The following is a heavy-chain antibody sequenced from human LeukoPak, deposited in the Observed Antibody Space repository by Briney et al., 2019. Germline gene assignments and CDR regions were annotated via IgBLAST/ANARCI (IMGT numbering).Heavy chain of an antibody. CDR1: GGSINSYY. CDR3: ARAGYTISYYSLDY. D-gene: IGHD1-26*01. J-gene: IGHJ4*02. CDR2: IYATGTT. V-gene: IGHV4-4*07. Sequence: SETLSLTCTVSGGSINSYYWGWIRQPAGKGLEWIGRIYATGTTSYNPSLKSRVTISVDTSKNQFYLKLTSVTAADTAMYYCARAGYTISYYSLDYWGQGSLVTVSS.